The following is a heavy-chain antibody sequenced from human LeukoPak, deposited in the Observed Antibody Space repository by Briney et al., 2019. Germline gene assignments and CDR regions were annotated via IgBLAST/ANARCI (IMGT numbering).Heavy chain of an antibody. D-gene: IGHD6-19*01. J-gene: IGHJ6*03. CDR2: IRYDGSNK. CDR1: GFTFSSYG. CDR3: AKVAQWPYYYMDV. Sequence: QPGGSLRLSCAASGFTFSSYGMHWVRQAPGKGLEWVAFIRYDGSNKYYADSVKGRFTISRDNSKNTLYLQMNSLRAEDTAVYYCAKVAQWPYYYMDVRGKGTTVTVSS. V-gene: IGHV3-30*02.